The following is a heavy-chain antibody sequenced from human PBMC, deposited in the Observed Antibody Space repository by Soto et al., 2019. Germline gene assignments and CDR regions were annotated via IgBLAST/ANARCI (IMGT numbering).Heavy chain of an antibody. Sequence: QVQLLQSGAEMKNPGASVKVSCKASGYTFTRNAISWVRQAPGQGLEWMGWISAYNGNTNYAQKLQGRVTMTTDTSTSTAYMERRSLRSDDTAVYYCASTSNCSSTSCYRYYYYGMDVWGQGTTVTVSS. D-gene: IGHD2-2*01. CDR1: GYTFTRNA. CDR2: ISAYNGNT. J-gene: IGHJ6*02. V-gene: IGHV1-18*01. CDR3: ASTSNCSSTSCYRYYYYGMDV.